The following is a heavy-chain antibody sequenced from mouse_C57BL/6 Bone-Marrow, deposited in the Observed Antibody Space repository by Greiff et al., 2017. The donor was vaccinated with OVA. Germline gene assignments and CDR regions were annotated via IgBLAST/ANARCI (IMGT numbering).Heavy chain of an antibody. J-gene: IGHJ2*01. V-gene: IGHV1-61*01. D-gene: IGHD1-1*01. CDR1: GYTFTSYW. CDR3: AILYYGSSHEGNY. Sequence: VQLQQPGAELVRPGSSVKLSCKASGYTFTSYWMDWVKQRPGQGLEWIGNIYPSDSETHYNQKFKDKATLTVDKSSSTAYMQLSSLTSEDSAVYYCAILYYGSSHEGNYWGQGTTLTVSS. CDR2: IYPSDSET.